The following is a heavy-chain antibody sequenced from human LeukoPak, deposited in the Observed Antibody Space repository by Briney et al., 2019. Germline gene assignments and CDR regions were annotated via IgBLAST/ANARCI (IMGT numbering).Heavy chain of an antibody. CDR3: ARGGYYYDDAFDI. CDR2: IWYDGSNK. Sequence: GGSLRLSCAASGFTFSSYGMHWVRQAPGKGLEWVAVIWYDGSNKYYADSVKGRFTISRDNSKNTLYLQMNSLRAEDTAEYYCARGGYYYDDAFDIWGQGTMVTVSS. V-gene: IGHV3-33*01. J-gene: IGHJ3*02. CDR1: GFTFSSYG. D-gene: IGHD3-22*01.